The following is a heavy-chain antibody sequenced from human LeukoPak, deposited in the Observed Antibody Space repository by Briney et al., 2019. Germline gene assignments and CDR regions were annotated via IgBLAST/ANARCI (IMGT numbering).Heavy chain of an antibody. D-gene: IGHD4/OR15-4a*01. CDR3: AKGGLGAGKRVPFDY. CDR1: GFTFSGNA. Sequence: GGSLRLSCVASGFTFSGNAMSWVRQAPGKGLGWVSGISGTGGSTYYADSVKGRFTISRDNSKNTLYLQMNSLRAEDTAVYYCAKGGLGAGKRVPFDYWGQGTLVTVSS. CDR2: ISGTGGST. V-gene: IGHV3-23*01. J-gene: IGHJ4*02.